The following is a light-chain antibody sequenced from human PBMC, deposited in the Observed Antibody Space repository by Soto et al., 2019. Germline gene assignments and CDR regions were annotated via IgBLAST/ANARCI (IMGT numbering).Light chain of an antibody. CDR3: QSYDSSLSGSKV. CDR2: DDT. Sequence: QSVLTQPASVSGSPGQSITISCTGTSSDVGGYNYVSWYQQHPVKAPKLMIYDDTNRPSGVSDRFFGSKSGNSASLAITGLQAEDEADYYCQSYDSSLSGSKVFGTGTKVTVL. CDR1: SSDVGGYNY. J-gene: IGLJ1*01. V-gene: IGLV2-14*01.